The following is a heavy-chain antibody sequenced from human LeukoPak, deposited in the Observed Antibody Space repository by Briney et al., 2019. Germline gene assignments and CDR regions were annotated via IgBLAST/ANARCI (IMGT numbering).Heavy chain of an antibody. CDR2: IYPSGST. Sequence: SETLSLTCTVSGGSISSYYWSWIRQPAGKGLAWIGRIYPSGSTHYNPSLKSRVTMSVDTSKNQFSLKLSSVTAADTAVYYCARDVRRAYYGSGSSYWFDPWGQGTLVTVSS. J-gene: IGHJ5*02. CDR3: ARDVRRAYYGSGSSYWFDP. CDR1: GGSISSYY. V-gene: IGHV4-4*07. D-gene: IGHD3-10*01.